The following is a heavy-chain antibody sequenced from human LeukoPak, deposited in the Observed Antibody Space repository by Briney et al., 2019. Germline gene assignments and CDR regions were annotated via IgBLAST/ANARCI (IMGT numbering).Heavy chain of an antibody. J-gene: IGHJ6*04. V-gene: IGHV3-66*01. CDR3: AELGITMIGGV. CDR1: GFTVSSSY. D-gene: IGHD3-10*02. Sequence: GGSLRLSCAASGFTVSSSYMSWVRQAPGKGLEWVSVIYSGGSTYYADSVKGRFTISRDNSKNTLYLQMNSLRAEDTAVYYCAELGITMIGGVWGKGTTVTISS. CDR2: IYSGGST.